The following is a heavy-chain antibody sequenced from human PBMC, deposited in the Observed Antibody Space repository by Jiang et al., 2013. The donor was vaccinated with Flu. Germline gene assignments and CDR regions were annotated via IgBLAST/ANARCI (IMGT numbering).Heavy chain of an antibody. Sequence: SQTLSLTCAISGDSVSSNSAAWNWIRQSPSRGLEWLGRAYYRSQWYIDYAMTVKGRIIVTPDTSKNQFSLQLNSVTPTDTAVYYCVRGAGAADYWGQGTLVTVSS. CDR1: GDSVSSNSAA. V-gene: IGHV6-1*01. CDR2: AYYRSQWYI. J-gene: IGHJ4*02. D-gene: IGHD2-15*01. CDR3: VRGAGAADY.